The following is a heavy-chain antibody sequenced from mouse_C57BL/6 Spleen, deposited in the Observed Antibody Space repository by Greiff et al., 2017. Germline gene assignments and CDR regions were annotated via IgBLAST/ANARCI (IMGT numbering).Heavy chain of an antibody. J-gene: IGHJ2*01. CDR1: GYTFTDYN. V-gene: IGHV1-22*01. CDR3: AREDYDERVFDC. CDR2: INPNNGGT. D-gene: IGHD2-4*01. Sequence: EVQLQQSGPELVKPGASVKMSCKASGYTFTDYNMHWVKQSHGKSLEWIGYINPNNGGTSYNQKFKGKATLTVNKSSSTAYMELRSLTSEDSAVYYCAREDYDERVFDCWGQGTTLTVSS.